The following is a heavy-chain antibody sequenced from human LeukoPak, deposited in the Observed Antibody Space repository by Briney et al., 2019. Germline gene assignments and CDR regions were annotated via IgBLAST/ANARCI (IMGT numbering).Heavy chain of an antibody. CDR3: ARYSAVAYFDY. J-gene: IGHJ4*02. Sequence: MPSETLSLTCAVYGGSFSGYYRSWIRQPPGKGLEWIGEINHSGSTNYNPSLKSRVTISVDTSKNQFSLKLSSVTAADTAVYYCARYSAVAYFDYWCQGTLVTVTS. CDR1: GGSFSGYY. CDR2: INHSGST. V-gene: IGHV4-34*01. D-gene: IGHD2-21*01.